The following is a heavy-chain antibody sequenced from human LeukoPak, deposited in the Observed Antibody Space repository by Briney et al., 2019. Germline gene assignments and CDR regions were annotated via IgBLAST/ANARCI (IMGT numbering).Heavy chain of an antibody. CDR3: ASFSGGLYGT. J-gene: IGHJ4*02. D-gene: IGHD3-10*01. Sequence: GGSLRLSCAASGFTFSSYEMNWVRQAPGKGLEWVSYISGSGSTKYYADSVKGRFSISRDNAKNSLFLQMNSLRAEDTAVYYCASFSGGLYGTWGQGTLVTVSS. CDR2: ISGSGSTK. CDR1: GFTFSSYE. V-gene: IGHV3-48*03.